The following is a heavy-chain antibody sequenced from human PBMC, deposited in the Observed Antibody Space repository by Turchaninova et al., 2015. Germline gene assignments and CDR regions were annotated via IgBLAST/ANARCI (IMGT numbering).Heavy chain of an antibody. V-gene: IGHV5-10-1*03. D-gene: IGHD6-19*01. CDR2: IDPSDSLT. Sequence: EVQLVQSGAEVKKHGESPRICCKGSGYSFTSYWISLVRQLPGKGLEWMGRIDPSDSLTNYSPSFKGHVTISVDKSVSTAYLQWSSLKASDSATYFCATYIEVATDAFDIWGLGTMVTVSS. CDR3: ATYIEVATDAFDI. J-gene: IGHJ3*02. CDR1: GYSFTSYW.